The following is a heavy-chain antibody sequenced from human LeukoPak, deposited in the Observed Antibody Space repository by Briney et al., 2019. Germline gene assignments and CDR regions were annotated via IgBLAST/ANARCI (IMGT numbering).Heavy chain of an antibody. J-gene: IGHJ4*02. CDR2: IRYDGSNK. V-gene: IGHV3-30*02. Sequence: GSLRLSCAASGFTFSSYGMHWVRQAPGKGLEWVAFIRYDGSNKYYADSVKGRFTISRDNSKNTLYLQMNSLRAEDTAVYYCAKVGEYYGSGRYFDYWGQGTLVTVSS. CDR1: GFTFSSYG. D-gene: IGHD3-10*01. CDR3: AKVGEYYGSGRYFDY.